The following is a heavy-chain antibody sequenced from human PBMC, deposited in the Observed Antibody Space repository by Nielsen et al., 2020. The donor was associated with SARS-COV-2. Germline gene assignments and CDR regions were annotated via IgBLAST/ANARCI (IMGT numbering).Heavy chain of an antibody. Sequence: GESLKISCAASGFTFSSLWMSWVRQVPGKGLEWVADIKGDGSEKFYVDSVKGRFTISRDNAKNTMSLQMNSLRVEDTAVYYCARDWSRAFDVWGQGTMVTVSS. CDR2: IKGDGSEK. CDR1: GFTFSSLW. J-gene: IGHJ3*01. V-gene: IGHV3-7*01. CDR3: ARDWSRAFDV.